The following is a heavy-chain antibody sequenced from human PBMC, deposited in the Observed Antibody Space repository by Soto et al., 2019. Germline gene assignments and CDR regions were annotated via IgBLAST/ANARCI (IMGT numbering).Heavy chain of an antibody. CDR3: ARDRLMATAGTARHYFGLDV. J-gene: IGHJ6*01. V-gene: IGHV4-31*02. CDR2: IYYSGNT. D-gene: IGHD5-18*01. Sequence: PSETLSLTXTVSGGSIRGGGYYRSWFRQNPRRGLEWIGNIYYSGNTYYNPSLKSRLTISVDTSKNQFSLNLSSVTAADTAVYYCARDRLMATAGTARHYFGLDVWGQGTTVTVSS. CDR1: GGSIRGGGYY.